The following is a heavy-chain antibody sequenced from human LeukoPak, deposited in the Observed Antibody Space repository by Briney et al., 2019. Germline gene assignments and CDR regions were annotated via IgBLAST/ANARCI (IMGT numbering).Heavy chain of an antibody. Sequence: PSETLSLTCTVSGGSISSGGYYWSWIRQHPGKGLEWIGYIYYSGSTYYNPSLKSRVTISVDTSKNQFSLKLSSVTAADTAVYYCARDPFGIRYSSSWHSVGKGYYYMDVWGKGTTVTVSS. CDR3: ARDPFGIRYSSSWHSVGKGYYYMDV. J-gene: IGHJ6*03. V-gene: IGHV4-31*03. CDR1: GGSISSGGYY. D-gene: IGHD6-13*01. CDR2: IYYSGST.